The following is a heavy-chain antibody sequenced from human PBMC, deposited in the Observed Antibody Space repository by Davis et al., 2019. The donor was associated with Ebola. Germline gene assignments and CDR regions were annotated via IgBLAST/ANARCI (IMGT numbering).Heavy chain of an antibody. V-gene: IGHV3-48*04. D-gene: IGHD3-10*01. CDR2: ISSSSSTI. CDR3: ARDSQGEDYYFDY. J-gene: IGHJ4*02. Sequence: GGSLRLSCAASGFTFSSYSMNWVRQAPGKGLEWVSYISSSSSTIYYADSVKGRFTISRDNAKNSLYLQMNSLRAEDTAVYYCARDSQGEDYYFDYWGQGTLVTVSS. CDR1: GFTFSSYS.